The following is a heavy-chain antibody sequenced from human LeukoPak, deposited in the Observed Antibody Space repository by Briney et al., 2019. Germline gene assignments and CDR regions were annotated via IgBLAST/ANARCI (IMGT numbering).Heavy chain of an antibody. CDR1: GGSMSGYY. CDR2: IYYRGGT. Sequence: PSEALSLTCTVSGGSMSGYYWTWIRQPPGKGLEWIGYIYYRGGTNYNPSLKSRVSISVDTSKNQFSLKLSSVTAADTGVYYCARVVSSWSQLDYWGQGTLVTVSS. CDR3: ARVVSSWSQLDY. D-gene: IGHD6-13*01. V-gene: IGHV4-59*01. J-gene: IGHJ4*02.